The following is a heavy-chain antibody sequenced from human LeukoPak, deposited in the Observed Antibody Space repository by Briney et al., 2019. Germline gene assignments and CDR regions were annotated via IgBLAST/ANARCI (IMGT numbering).Heavy chain of an antibody. Sequence: SETLSLTCAVYGRSFSGYYWSWIRQPPGKGLEWIGYIYYSGSTNYNPSLKSRVTISVDTSKNQFSLKLSSVTAADTAVYYCARESRWEIHWYFDLWGRGTLVTVSS. V-gene: IGHV4-59*01. D-gene: IGHD1-26*01. J-gene: IGHJ2*01. CDR1: GRSFSGYY. CDR3: ARESRWEIHWYFDL. CDR2: IYYSGST.